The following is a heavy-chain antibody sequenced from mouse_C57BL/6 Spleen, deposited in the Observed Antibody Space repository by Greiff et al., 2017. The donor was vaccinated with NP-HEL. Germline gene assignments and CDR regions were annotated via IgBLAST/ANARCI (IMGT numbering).Heavy chain of an antibody. D-gene: IGHD4-1*02. CDR1: GYTFTSYW. V-gene: IGHV1-53*01. J-gene: IGHJ4*01. CDR3: ARSLNWESYAMDY. Sequence: VQLQQSGTELVKPGASVKLSCKASGYTFTSYWMHWVKQRPGQGLEWIGNINPSNGGNNYIEKFKSKATLTVDKSSSTAYMQISSLTSEDSAVYYCARSLNWESYAMDYWGQGTSVTVSS. CDR2: INPSNGGN.